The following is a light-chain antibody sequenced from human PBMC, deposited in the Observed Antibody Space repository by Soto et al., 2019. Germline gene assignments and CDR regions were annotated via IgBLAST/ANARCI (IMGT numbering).Light chain of an antibody. Sequence: QSVLTQPASASGTPGQRVAISCSGASSNIGSTRANWYRQLPGTAPKLLIYSDNQRPSGVPDRFSGSKSGTSASLAISGLQSEDEADYYCAAWDNSLNGYVFGTGTQLTVL. CDR2: SDN. V-gene: IGLV1-44*01. CDR1: SSNIGSTR. CDR3: AAWDNSLNGYV. J-gene: IGLJ1*01.